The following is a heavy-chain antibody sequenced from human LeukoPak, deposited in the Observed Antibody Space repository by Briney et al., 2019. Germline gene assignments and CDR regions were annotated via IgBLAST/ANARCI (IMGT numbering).Heavy chain of an antibody. CDR3: AREVCSGGSCYFNWFDP. V-gene: IGHV4-61*01. D-gene: IGHD2-15*01. J-gene: IGHJ5*02. CDR2: IYHSGST. CDR1: GGSVSSGSYY. Sequence: SETLSLTCTVSGGSVSSGSYYWSWIRQPPGKGLEWIGYIYHSGSTNYNPSLKSRVTISVDTSKNQFSLKLSSVTAADTAVYYCAREVCSGGSCYFNWFDPWGQGTLVTVSS.